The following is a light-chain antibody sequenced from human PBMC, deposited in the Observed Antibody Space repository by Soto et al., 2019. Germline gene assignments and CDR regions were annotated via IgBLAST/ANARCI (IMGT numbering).Light chain of an antibody. CDR3: QQYGSPRT. Sequence: EIVLTQSPGTLSLSPGERATLSCRASQSVSSSYLAWYQQKPGQAPRLLIYGASSRATGFPDRFSGSGSGTDFTLTVSRLEPEDFAVYYCQQYGSPRTFGQGTKVDIK. CDR1: QSVSSSY. CDR2: GAS. J-gene: IGKJ1*01. V-gene: IGKV3-20*01.